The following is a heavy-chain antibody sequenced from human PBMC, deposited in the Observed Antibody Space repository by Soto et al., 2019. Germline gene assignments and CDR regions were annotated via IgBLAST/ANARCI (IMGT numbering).Heavy chain of an antibody. Sequence: SETLSLTCAVYGGSFSGYYWSWIRQPPGKGLEWIGEINHSGSTNYNTSLKSRVTISVDTSKNQFSLKLSSVTAADTAVYYCARGTSYVVVPAAIQYYYYMDVWGKGTTVPSP. D-gene: IGHD2-2*01. V-gene: IGHV4-34*01. J-gene: IGHJ6*03. CDR1: GGSFSGYY. CDR3: ARGTSYVVVPAAIQYYYYMDV. CDR2: INHSGST.